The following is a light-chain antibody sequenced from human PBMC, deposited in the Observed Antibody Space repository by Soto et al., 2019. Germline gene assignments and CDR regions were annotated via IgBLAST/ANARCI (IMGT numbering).Light chain of an antibody. CDR3: QQYNNWPSLT. J-gene: IGKJ4*01. CDR1: QSVSGSY. V-gene: IGKV3-15*01. Sequence: EIVLTQSPGTLSLSPGERATLSCRASQSVSGSYLAWYQQKPGQAPRLLIYGASTRATRIPVRFSGSGSGTEFTLTITSLQSEDVAVYYCQQYNNWPSLTFGGGTKVDIK. CDR2: GAS.